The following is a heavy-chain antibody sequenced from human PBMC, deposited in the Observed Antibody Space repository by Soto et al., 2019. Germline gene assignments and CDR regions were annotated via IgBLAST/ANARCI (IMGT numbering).Heavy chain of an antibody. D-gene: IGHD5-12*01. CDR2: IIPIFGTA. Sequence: QVQLVQSGAEVKKPGSSVKVSCKASGGTFSSYAISWVRQAPGQGLEWMGGIIPIFGTANYAQKFQGRVTITADESTSTAYMELRSLRSEATAVYYCAVIGDGYTPGTHSDYWGQGTLVTVSS. CDR3: AVIGDGYTPGTHSDY. V-gene: IGHV1-69*12. J-gene: IGHJ4*02. CDR1: GGTFSSYA.